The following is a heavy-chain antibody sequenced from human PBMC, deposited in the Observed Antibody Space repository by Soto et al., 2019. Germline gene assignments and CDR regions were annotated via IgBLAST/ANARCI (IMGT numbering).Heavy chain of an antibody. V-gene: IGHV1-8*01. CDR3: ARGVGDLGDY. CDR2: VNPKNGDT. D-gene: IGHD3-10*01. J-gene: IGHJ4*02. CDR1: GYTFTSLH. Sequence: QVQLVQSGAEVKKPGASVKVSCKASGYTFTSLHMNWVRQATGQGLEWMGWVNPKNGDTGYAQKFQGRVTMTRNTSISTFYMEVSSLTSDDTAVYYCARGVGDLGDYWGQGTLVTVSS.